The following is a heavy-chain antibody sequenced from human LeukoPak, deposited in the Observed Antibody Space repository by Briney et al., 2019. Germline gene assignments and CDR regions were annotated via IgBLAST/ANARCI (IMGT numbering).Heavy chain of an antibody. V-gene: IGHV3-30*18. CDR3: AKERVYSLDY. CDR2: ISYDGSNK. D-gene: IGHD2-8*01. CDR1: GFTFSSYG. Sequence: GGSLRLSCAASGFTFSSYGMHWVRQAPGKGLEWVAVISYDGSNKYYADSVKGRFTISRDNSKNTPYLQMNSLRAEDTAVYYCAKERVYSLDYWGQGTLVTVSS. J-gene: IGHJ4*02.